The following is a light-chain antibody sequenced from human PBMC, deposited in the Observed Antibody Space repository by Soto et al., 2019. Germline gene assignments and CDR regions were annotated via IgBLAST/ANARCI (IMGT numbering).Light chain of an antibody. CDR2: ATS. CDR3: QEATISQLT. V-gene: IGKV1-12*01. CDR1: QGLSRW. Sequence: DIQMTQSPSSVSASVGDRVTITCRASQGLSRWLAWYQQKPGKAPKPLIYATSCLQSGVPSRLRGARSGTSFTLTISSLQPEDFATYFCQEATISQLTFGGGTNVEIK. J-gene: IGKJ4*01.